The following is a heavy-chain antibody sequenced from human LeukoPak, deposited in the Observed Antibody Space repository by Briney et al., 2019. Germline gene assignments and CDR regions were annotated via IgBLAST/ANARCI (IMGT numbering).Heavy chain of an antibody. D-gene: IGHD6-13*01. J-gene: IGHJ6*03. CDR2: IIPIFGTA. Sequence: SVKVSCKASGGTFISYAISWVRQAPGQGLEWMGGIIPIFGTANYAQKFQGRVTITADESTSTAYMELSSLRSEDTAVYYCGSSWSQSKYYYYMDVWGKGTTVTVSS. CDR3: GSSWSQSKYYYYMDV. CDR1: GGTFISYA. V-gene: IGHV1-69*13.